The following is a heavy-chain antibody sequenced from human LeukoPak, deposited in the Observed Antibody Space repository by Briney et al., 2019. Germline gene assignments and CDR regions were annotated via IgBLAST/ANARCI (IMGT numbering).Heavy chain of an antibody. CDR3: ARVPVYRSSGWLRYFDY. Sequence: GGSLRLSCAASGFTFSSYAMSWVRQAPGKGLEWVSAISGSGGSTYYADSVKGRFTISRDNSKNTLYLQMNSLRAEDTAVYYCARVPVYRSSGWLRYFDYWGQGTLVTVSS. D-gene: IGHD6-19*01. CDR2: ISGSGGST. V-gene: IGHV3-23*01. J-gene: IGHJ4*02. CDR1: GFTFSSYA.